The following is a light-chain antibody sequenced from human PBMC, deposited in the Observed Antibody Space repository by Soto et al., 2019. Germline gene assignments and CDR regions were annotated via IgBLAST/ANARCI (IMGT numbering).Light chain of an antibody. Sequence: QAVVTQEPSLSVSPGGTVTLTCDSSTGAVTSGHYPYWFQQRPGQAPKTLIYDTNNKYSWTPARFSGSLLGGKAALTLSGAQPEDEADYYCLLSYPGTVNFGGGTQLTVL. V-gene: IGLV7-46*01. J-gene: IGLJ2*01. CDR1: TGAVTSGHY. CDR3: LLSYPGTVN. CDR2: DTN.